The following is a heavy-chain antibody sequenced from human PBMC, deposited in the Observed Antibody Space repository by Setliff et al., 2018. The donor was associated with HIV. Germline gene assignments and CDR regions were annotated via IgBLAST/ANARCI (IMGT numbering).Heavy chain of an antibody. CDR1: GFSIRSGHY. CDR3: ARLRITMIMMLNYFDY. V-gene: IGHV4-38-2*01. CDR2: IYYTGST. Sequence: PSETLSLTCDVSGFSIRSGHYWAWIRQPPGKGLEWIGSIYYTGSTYYYPSLKNRVTISVDTSKNQFSLRLTSVTAADTAVYFCARLRITMIMMLNYFDYWGQGTLVTVSS. J-gene: IGHJ4*02. D-gene: IGHD3-22*01.